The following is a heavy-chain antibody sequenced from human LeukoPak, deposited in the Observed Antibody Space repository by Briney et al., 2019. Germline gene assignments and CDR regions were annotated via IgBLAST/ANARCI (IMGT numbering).Heavy chain of an antibody. CDR2: IKQDGSEK. CDR1: GVTFVIYW. CDR3: ARKRLDLEPGEAYYYYGMDV. D-gene: IGHD1-1*01. Sequence: GGSLRLSCAASGVTFVIYWMSWVRQAPGKGLEWVGNIKQDGSEKYYVDAVTGRFTISRDNAKNSLYLQMNSLRGEDTAVYYCARKRLDLEPGEAYYYYGMDVWGQGTTVTVSS. V-gene: IGHV3-7*05. J-gene: IGHJ6*02.